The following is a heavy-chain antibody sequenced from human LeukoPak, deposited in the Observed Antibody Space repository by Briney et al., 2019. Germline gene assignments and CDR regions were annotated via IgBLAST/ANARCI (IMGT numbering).Heavy chain of an antibody. CDR2: ITSDGSST. J-gene: IGHJ4*02. CDR1: GFTFSGYW. V-gene: IGHV3-74*01. D-gene: IGHD2-2*01. Sequence: GGSLRLSCAASGFTFSGYWMTWVRQAPGKGLEWVSRITSDGSSTSYAGSVKGRFTISRDNARNTLYLQMNSLRAEDTAVYYCARGLVPADYYFDYWGQGTLVTVSS. CDR3: ARGLVPADYYFDY.